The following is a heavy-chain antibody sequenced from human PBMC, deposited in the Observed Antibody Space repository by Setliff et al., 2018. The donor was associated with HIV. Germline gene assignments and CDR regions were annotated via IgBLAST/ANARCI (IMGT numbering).Heavy chain of an antibody. CDR3: AREATPRHSSGWVYFDY. V-gene: IGHV3-48*03. D-gene: IGHD6-19*01. CDR2: ITGSGDTI. J-gene: IGHJ4*02. CDR1: GFTFSNYE. Sequence: PGGSLRLSCAASGFTFSNYEMLWVRQAPGKGPEWVSYITGSGDTIYYADSVKGRFTMSRDNAKDSVYLQMNTLRVEDTAVYYCAREATPRHSSGWVYFDYWGQGMMVTVSS.